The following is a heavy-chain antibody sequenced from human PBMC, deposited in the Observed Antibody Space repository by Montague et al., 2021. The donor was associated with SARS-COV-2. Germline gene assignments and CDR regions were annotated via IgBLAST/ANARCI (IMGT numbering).Heavy chain of an antibody. V-gene: IGHV4-34*01. CDR2: IRLPGGS. Sequence: SETLSLTCALTSGSLRNYYWSWIRQPPGKGLEWIGEIRLPGGSNYNPSPKGRVTISLDTSNNQVSLSLNSVTAADTAVYYCARAGSQRFFEFWGRGTLVTVSS. J-gene: IGHJ2*01. CDR3: ARAGSQRFFEF. CDR1: SGSLRNYY. D-gene: IGHD1-1*01.